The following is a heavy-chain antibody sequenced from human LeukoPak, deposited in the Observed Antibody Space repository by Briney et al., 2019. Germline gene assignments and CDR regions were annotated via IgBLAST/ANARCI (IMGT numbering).Heavy chain of an antibody. CDR1: GDTFNNYA. J-gene: IGHJ3*02. V-gene: IGHV1-69*13. CDR2: IIPRFGTA. Sequence: SVKVSCKASGDTFNNYAISWVRQAPGQGLEWMGGIIPRFGTANYAQKFQGRVTITADESTSTAYMELSSLRSEDTAVYYCARARRGTALDAFDIWGQGTMVTVSS. D-gene: IGHD3-16*01. CDR3: ARARRGTALDAFDI.